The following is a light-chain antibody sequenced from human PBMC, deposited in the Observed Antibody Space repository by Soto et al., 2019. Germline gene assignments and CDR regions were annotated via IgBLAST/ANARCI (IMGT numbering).Light chain of an antibody. Sequence: QAVVTQAPSLTVSPGGTVTLTCASSTGPVTTSHYPNWFQQKPGQPPRSLIYSTTNTHSWTPARFSGSLLGGKAALTLSGVLPEDEADYYCFLYYGGAHVVFGGGTKVTVL. J-gene: IGLJ2*01. CDR3: FLYYGGAHVV. CDR1: TGPVTTSHY. V-gene: IGLV7-43*01. CDR2: STT.